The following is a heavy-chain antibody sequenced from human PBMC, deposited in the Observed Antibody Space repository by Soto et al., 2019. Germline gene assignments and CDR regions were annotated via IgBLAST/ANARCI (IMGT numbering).Heavy chain of an antibody. CDR2: ISYDGSNK. J-gene: IGHJ6*02. CDR1: GFTFSSYG. V-gene: IGHV3-30*18. Sequence: SLRLSCAASGFTFSSYGMHWVRQAPGKGLEWVAVISYDGSNKYYADSVKGRFTISRDNSKNTLYLQMNSLRAEDTAVYYCAKLIRDGYNYGKDYYYGMDVWGQGTTVTVSS. D-gene: IGHD5-12*01. CDR3: AKLIRDGYNYGKDYYYGMDV.